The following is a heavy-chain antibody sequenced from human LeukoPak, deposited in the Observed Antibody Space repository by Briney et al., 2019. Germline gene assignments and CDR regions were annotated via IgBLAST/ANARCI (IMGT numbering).Heavy chain of an antibody. CDR2: ISANNGNT. CDR3: ARGGITGTPPGY. Sequence: GASVKVSCKASGGTFSSYAISWVRQAPGQGLEWMGWISANNGNTNYAQKLQGRVTMTRDTSTSTAYMELRRLRSDDTAVYYCARGGITGTPPGYWGQGTLVTVSS. CDR1: GGTFSSYA. J-gene: IGHJ4*02. D-gene: IGHD1-20*01. V-gene: IGHV1-18*01.